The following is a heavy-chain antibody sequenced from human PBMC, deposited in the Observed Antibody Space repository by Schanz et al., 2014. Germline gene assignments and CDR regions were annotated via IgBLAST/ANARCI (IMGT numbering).Heavy chain of an antibody. CDR3: ARDVAAAGNYYYYFGMDV. V-gene: IGHV1-18*04. CDR1: GYTFTRYG. J-gene: IGHJ6*02. Sequence: QVQLVQSGAELKKPGASVKVSCKASGYTFTRYGINWVRQAPGQGLEWMGWISAYNGNTNYAQKVQGRVTLTTDTSTSTDYMELRNLRSDDTAVYYCARDVAAAGNYYYYFGMDVWGQGTTVTVSS. CDR2: ISAYNGNT. D-gene: IGHD6-13*01.